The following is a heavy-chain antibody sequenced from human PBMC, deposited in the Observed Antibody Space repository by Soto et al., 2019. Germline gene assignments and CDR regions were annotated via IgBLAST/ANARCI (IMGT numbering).Heavy chain of an antibody. CDR2: FDPEDDDT. D-gene: IGHD5-18*01. CDR1: GYSLTELS. Sequence: ASVKVSCKVSGYSLTELSMHWVRQAPGKGLEWMGGFDPEDDDTIYAQKFQGRVTMTEDTSTDTAYMELSSLRSDDTAVYFCATGFMGYTYAQRGDYFVQGTLTTVSS. V-gene: IGHV1-24*01. CDR3: ATGFMGYTYAQRGDY. J-gene: IGHJ4*02.